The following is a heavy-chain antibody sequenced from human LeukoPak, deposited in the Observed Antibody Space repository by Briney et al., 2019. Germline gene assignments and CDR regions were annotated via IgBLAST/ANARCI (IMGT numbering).Heavy chain of an antibody. CDR3: ARRRSGYFEYYFDY. V-gene: IGHV4-59*11. CDR2: IYYSGST. Sequence: PSETLSLTCTVPGGSISSHYWSWIRQPPGKGLEWIGYIYYSGSTNYNPSLKSRVTISVDTSKNQFSLKLSSVTAADTAVYYCARRRSGYFEYYFDYWGQGTLVTVSS. J-gene: IGHJ4*02. D-gene: IGHD3-3*01. CDR1: GGSISSHY.